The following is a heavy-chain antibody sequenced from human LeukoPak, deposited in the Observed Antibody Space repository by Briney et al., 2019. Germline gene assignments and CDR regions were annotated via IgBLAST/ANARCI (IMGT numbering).Heavy chain of an antibody. Sequence: SETLSLTCTVSGGSISSGSYYWHWLRQPAGQGLEWLGRIYTSGSTNYNPSLKSRVTISVDTSKNQFSPKLSSVTAADTAVYYCARGGRDGYNNWFDPWGQGTLVTVSS. CDR3: ARGGRDGYNNWFDP. V-gene: IGHV4-61*02. J-gene: IGHJ5*02. D-gene: IGHD5-24*01. CDR1: GGSISSGSYY. CDR2: IYTSGST.